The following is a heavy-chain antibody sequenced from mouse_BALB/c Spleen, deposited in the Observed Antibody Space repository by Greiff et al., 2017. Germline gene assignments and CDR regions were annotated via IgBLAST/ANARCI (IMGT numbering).Heavy chain of an antibody. V-gene: IGHV1-7*01. D-gene: IGHD2-3*01. Sequence: VQLQQSGAELAKPGASVKMSCKASGYTFTSYWMHWVKQRPGQGLEWIGYINPSTGYTEYNQKFKDKATLTADKSSSTAYMQLSSLTSEDSAVYYCARYDDGYNYWGQGTTLTVSS. CDR1: GYTFTSYW. CDR2: INPSTGYT. J-gene: IGHJ2*01. CDR3: ARYDDGYNY.